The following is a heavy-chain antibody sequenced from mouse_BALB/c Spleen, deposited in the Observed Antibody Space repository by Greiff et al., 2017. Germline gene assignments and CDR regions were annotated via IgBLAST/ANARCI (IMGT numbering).Heavy chain of an antibody. CDR1: GYAFSSSW. Sequence: VKLMESGPELVKPGASVKISCKASGYAFSSSWMNWVKQRPGQGLEWIGRIYPGDGDTNYNGKFKGKATLTADKSSSTAYMQLSSLTSVDSAVYFCARSDMVSFAYWGQGTLVTVSA. CDR3: ARSDMVSFAY. CDR2: IYPGDGDT. V-gene: IGHV1-82*01. J-gene: IGHJ3*01. D-gene: IGHD1-1*02.